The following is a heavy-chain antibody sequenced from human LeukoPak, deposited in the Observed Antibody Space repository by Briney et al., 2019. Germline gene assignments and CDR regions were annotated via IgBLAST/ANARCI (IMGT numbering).Heavy chain of an antibody. CDR2: INPNSGGT. J-gene: IGHJ4*02. CDR1: GYTFTGYY. Sequence: ASVKVSCKASGYTFTGYYMHWVRQAPGQGLEWMGWINPNSGGTNYAQKFQGRVTMTRDTSISTAYMELSRLRSDDTAVYYCASHLLGGYSHGYENYWGQGTLVTVSS. V-gene: IGHV1-2*02. D-gene: IGHD5-18*01. CDR3: ASHLLGGYSHGYENY.